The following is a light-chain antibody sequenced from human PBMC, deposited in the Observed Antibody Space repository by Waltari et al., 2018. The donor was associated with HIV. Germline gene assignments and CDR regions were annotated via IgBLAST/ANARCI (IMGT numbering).Light chain of an antibody. CDR1: SSNIGSNY. V-gene: IGLV1-47*01. CDR2: RTN. J-gene: IGLJ3*02. CDR3: AAWDDSLRGLV. Sequence: SVLTQPPSASGTPGQRVTISCSGSSSNIGSNYVFWYQQLPGTAPKLVIYRTNQRPSGVPYRFSGSKSGTSASLAISGLRSEDEADYYCAAWDDSLRGLVFGGGTKLTVL.